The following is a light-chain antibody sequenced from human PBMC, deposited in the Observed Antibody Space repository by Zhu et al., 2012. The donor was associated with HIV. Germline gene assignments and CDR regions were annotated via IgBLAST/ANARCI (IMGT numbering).Light chain of an antibody. CDR3: YQYIISPYT. Sequence: EIVLTQSPVTLSLSPGERATLSCRASQSVSSYLAWYQVKPGQAPRFLIYDTSHRATGIPDRFTGSGSGTDFTLTISRLEPEDFAVYYCYQYIISPYTFGQGTKLEIK. CDR1: QSVSSY. V-gene: IGKV3-20*01. J-gene: IGKJ2*01. CDR2: DTS.